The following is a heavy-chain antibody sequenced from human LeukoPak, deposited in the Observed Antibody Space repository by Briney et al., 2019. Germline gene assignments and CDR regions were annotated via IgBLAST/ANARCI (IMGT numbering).Heavy chain of an antibody. CDR2: ISYDGSNK. V-gene: IGHV3-30*18. CDR3: AKDGEIYCTNGVCFSWFDP. Sequence: GGSLRLSCAASGFTFSSYGMHWVRQAPGKGLEWVAVISYDGSNKYYADSVKGRFTISRDNSKNTLYLQMNSLRAEDTAVYHCAKDGEIYCTNGVCFSWFDPWGQGTLVTVSS. J-gene: IGHJ5*02. CDR1: GFTFSSYG. D-gene: IGHD2-8*01.